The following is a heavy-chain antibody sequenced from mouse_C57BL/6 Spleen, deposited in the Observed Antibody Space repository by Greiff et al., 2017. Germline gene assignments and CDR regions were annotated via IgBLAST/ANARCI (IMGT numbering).Heavy chain of an antibody. CDR2: INPSTGYT. Sequence: QVTLVESGAELAKPGASVKLSCKASGYTFTSYWMHWVKQRPGQGLEWIGSINPSTGYTTSNQKFKDKATLTADKSSSTAYMQLGSLTYVDAAVYYCAIPSWVADWGQGTLVTGSA. CDR3: AIPSWVAD. V-gene: IGHV1-7*01. CDR1: GYTFTSYW. J-gene: IGHJ3*01.